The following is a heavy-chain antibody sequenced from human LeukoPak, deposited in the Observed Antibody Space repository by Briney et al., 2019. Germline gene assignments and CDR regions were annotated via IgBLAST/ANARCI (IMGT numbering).Heavy chain of an antibody. CDR1: GGSFSGYY. Sequence: PSETLSLTCVVYGGSFSGYYWSWIRQPPGKGLEWIGEINHSGSTNYNPSLKSRVTISVDTCKNQFSLKVRSVTAADTAVYYCARRGAYYDILTGYRRNDAFDIWGQGTMVTVSS. D-gene: IGHD3-9*01. V-gene: IGHV4-34*01. CDR3: ARRGAYYDILTGYRRNDAFDI. J-gene: IGHJ3*02. CDR2: INHSGST.